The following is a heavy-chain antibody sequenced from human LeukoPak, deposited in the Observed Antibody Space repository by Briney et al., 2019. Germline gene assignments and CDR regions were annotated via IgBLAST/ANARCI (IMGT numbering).Heavy chain of an antibody. CDR2: IYYSGST. CDR1: GDSISSKY. D-gene: IGHD3-16*01. Sequence: SETLSLTCTVSGDSISSKYWSWIRQPPGKGLEWIGSIYYSGSTYYNPSLKSRVTISVDTSKNQFSLKLSSVTAADTAVYYCARIGGRAVKSSYYFDYWGQGTLVTVSS. J-gene: IGHJ4*02. V-gene: IGHV4-59*12. CDR3: ARIGGRAVKSSYYFDY.